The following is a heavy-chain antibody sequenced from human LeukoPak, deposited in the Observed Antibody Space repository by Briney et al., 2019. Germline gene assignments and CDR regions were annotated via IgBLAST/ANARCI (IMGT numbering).Heavy chain of an antibody. Sequence: PPGGSLRLSCAASGFTFSSYWMNWVRQALGKGLVWVSRIASDGSSTTYADSVKGRFSISRDNAKNTLYLQMNSLRVEDTAVYYCARGRPHGNDYWGQGTLVTVSS. V-gene: IGHV3-74*01. D-gene: IGHD4-23*01. CDR3: ARGRPHGNDY. CDR1: GFTFSSYW. J-gene: IGHJ4*02. CDR2: IASDGSST.